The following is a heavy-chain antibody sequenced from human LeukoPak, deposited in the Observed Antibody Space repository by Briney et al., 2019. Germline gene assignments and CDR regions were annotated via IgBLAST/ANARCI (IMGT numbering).Heavy chain of an antibody. CDR2: ISSSSSTI. CDR3: AREVSYSNGAFDI. V-gene: IGHV3-11*04. D-gene: IGHD4-11*01. CDR1: GFTFSDYY. Sequence: GGSLRLSCAASGFTFSDYYMSWIRQAPGQGLEWVSYISSSSSTIYYADSVKGRFTISRDNAKNSLYLQMNSLRAEDTPVYYCAREVSYSNGAFDIWGQGTMVTVSS. J-gene: IGHJ3*02.